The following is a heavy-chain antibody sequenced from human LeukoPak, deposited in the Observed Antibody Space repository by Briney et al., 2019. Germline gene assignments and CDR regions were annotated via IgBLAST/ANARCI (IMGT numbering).Heavy chain of an antibody. V-gene: IGHV3-30*02. CDR1: GFTFSSYG. Sequence: GGSLRLSCAASGFTFSSYGMHWVRQAPGKGLEWVAFIWYDVTYEYYADSVKGRFTISRDNSKNTLYLQMNSLRAEDTAVYYCAKDRGGYCSSTGCYVLGYWGQGTLVTVSS. CDR3: AKDRGGYCSSTGCYVLGY. J-gene: IGHJ4*02. CDR2: IWYDVTYE. D-gene: IGHD2-2*01.